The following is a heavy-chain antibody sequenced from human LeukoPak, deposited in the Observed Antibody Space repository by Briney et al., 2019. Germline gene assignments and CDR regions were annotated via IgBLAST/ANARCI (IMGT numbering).Heavy chain of an antibody. V-gene: IGHV3-15*01. CDR2: IKSKTDGGTT. CDR3: TTTRTAMAPFDY. J-gene: IGHJ4*02. D-gene: IGHD5-18*01. Sequence: GGSLRLSCAASGFTFSNAWMSWVRQAPGKGLEWVGRIKSKTDGGTTDYAAPVKGRFTISRDDSKNTLYLQMNSLKTEDTAVYYCTTTRTAMAPFDYWGQGTLVTVSS. CDR1: GFTFSNAW.